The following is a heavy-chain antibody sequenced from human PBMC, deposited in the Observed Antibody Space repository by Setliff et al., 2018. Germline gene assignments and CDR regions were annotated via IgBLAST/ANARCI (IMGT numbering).Heavy chain of an antibody. Sequence: GGSLRLSCVASGFTFSRYWMTWVRQAPGKGLEWVANIKEDGSEKYYVDSVKGRFTISRDNAKNSLYLQMNSLRAEDTAVYYCARDGGEYWGQGTLVTVSS. V-gene: IGHV3-7*01. CDR1: GFTFSRYW. D-gene: IGHD3-16*01. CDR3: ARDGGEY. J-gene: IGHJ4*02. CDR2: IKEDGSEK.